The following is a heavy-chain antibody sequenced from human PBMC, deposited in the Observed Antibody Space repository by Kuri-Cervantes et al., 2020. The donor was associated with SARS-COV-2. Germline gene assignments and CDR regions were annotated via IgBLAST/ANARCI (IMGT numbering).Heavy chain of an antibody. J-gene: IGHJ6*02. Sequence: GESLKISCAASGFTFDDYGMSWVRQAPGKGLEWVSGINWNGGSTGYADSVKGRFTFSRDNAKNSLYLQMNSLRAEDTAVYYCARAPPPASPRGGMDVWGQGTTVTVSS. CDR1: GFTFDDYG. CDR2: INWNGGST. D-gene: IGHD2-2*01. CDR3: ARAPPPASPRGGMDV. V-gene: IGHV3-20*04.